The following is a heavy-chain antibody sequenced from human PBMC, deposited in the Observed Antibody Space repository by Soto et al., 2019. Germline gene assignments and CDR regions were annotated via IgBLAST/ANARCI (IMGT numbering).Heavy chain of an antibody. Sequence: EVHLLESGGGLVHPGESLRLSCGASGFTFSSCVMTWVRQAPGKGLEWVSCITGSGTVAYYADSVKGRFTISRDNSKNMVYLQMNNLRAEDTGVYYCAKGLINGRWYAEDWGQGTLVTVSS. D-gene: IGHD6-13*01. CDR2: ITGSGTVA. V-gene: IGHV3-23*01. CDR3: AKGLINGRWYAED. J-gene: IGHJ4*02. CDR1: GFTFSSCV.